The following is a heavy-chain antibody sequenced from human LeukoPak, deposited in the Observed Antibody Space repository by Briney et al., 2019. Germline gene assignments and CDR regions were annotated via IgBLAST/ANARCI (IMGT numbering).Heavy chain of an antibody. CDR1: GYSISSSDY. V-gene: IGHV4-38-2*01. D-gene: IGHD6-19*01. J-gene: IGHJ3*01. CDR3: AKNSSGFATDV. Sequence: SGTLSLTCAVSGYSISSSDYWCCIRQPPGKGLGWVASIYYSGSTHYNPSLKSRVTISRDTSKKQLSLNVNSVTAADTAIYYCAKNSSGFATDVWGQGTMVTVSS. CDR2: IYYSGST.